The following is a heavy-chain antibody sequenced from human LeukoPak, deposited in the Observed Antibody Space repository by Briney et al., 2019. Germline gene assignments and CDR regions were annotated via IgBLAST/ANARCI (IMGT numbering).Heavy chain of an antibody. J-gene: IGHJ4*02. D-gene: IGHD6-13*01. CDR2: ISGSGAST. CDR1: GFTFSSYG. Sequence: GALRLSCAASGFTFSSYGMSWVRQAPGKGLEWVSAISGSGASTYYADSVKGRFTISRDNSKNTLYLQMNSLRAEDTAVYYCAKAARPLAAAGPLDYWGQGTLVTVSS. V-gene: IGHV3-23*01. CDR3: AKAARPLAAAGPLDY.